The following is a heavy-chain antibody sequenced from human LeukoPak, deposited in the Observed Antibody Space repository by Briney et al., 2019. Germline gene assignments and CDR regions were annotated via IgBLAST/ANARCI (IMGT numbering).Heavy chain of an antibody. Sequence: GGSLRLSCAASAFTFNNYGMHWVRQAPGKGLEWVAFIQFDGNDKFYADSVKGRFTISRDNSKNTLFLQMNSLRAEDTAVYYCARDMLRAAAGSPSHIYYFDYWGQGTLVTVSS. CDR1: AFTFNNYG. CDR2: IQFDGNDK. V-gene: IGHV3-30*02. J-gene: IGHJ4*02. D-gene: IGHD6-13*01. CDR3: ARDMLRAAAGSPSHIYYFDY.